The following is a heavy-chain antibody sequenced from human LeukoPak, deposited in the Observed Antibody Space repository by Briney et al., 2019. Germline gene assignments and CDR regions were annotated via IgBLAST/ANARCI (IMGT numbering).Heavy chain of an antibody. Sequence: GGSLRLSCAASGFTFSGSAMHWVRQASGKGLEWVGRIRSKANSYATACAASVKGRFTISRDDSKNTAYLQMNSLKTEDTAVYYCTSYSNGGYFDYWGQGTLVTVSS. V-gene: IGHV3-73*01. CDR3: TSYSNGGYFDY. J-gene: IGHJ4*02. CDR2: IRSKANSYAT. D-gene: IGHD4-11*01. CDR1: GFTFSGSA.